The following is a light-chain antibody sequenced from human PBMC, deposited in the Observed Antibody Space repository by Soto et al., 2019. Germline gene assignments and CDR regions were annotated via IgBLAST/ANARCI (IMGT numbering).Light chain of an antibody. CDR1: QSVSSSY. CDR3: QQRSNRPRSIT. J-gene: IGKJ5*01. V-gene: IGKV3-11*01. CDR2: GAS. Sequence: EIVLTQSPATLSLSPGEIATLSFSASQSVSSSYLAWYQQKPGQAPRLLIYGASNRATGIPARFSGSGSGTDFTLTISSLEPEDFAVYYCQQRSNRPRSITFGQGTRLEIK.